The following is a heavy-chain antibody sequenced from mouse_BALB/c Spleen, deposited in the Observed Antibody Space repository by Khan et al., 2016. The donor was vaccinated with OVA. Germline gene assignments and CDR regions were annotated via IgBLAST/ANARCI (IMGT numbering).Heavy chain of an antibody. CDR2: ISYSGST. CDR3: ARTARIKY. J-gene: IGHJ2*01. CDR1: GYSITSGYG. V-gene: IGHV3-2*02. D-gene: IGHD1-2*01. Sequence: VQLKESGPGLVKPSQSLSLTCTVTGYSITSGYGWNWIRQFPGNKLEWMGYISYSGSTNYNPSLKSRTSITRDTSKNQFFLQLNSVTTEDTATYYCARTARIKYWGQGTTLTVSS.